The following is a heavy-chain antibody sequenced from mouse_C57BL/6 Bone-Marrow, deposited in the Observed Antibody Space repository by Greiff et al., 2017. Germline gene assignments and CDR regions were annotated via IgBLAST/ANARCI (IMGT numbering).Heavy chain of an antibody. CDR1: GYTFTSYW. D-gene: IGHD1-1*01. CDR2: IYPGSGST. Sequence: QVQLQQPGAELVKPGASVKMSCKASGYTFTSYWITWVKQRPGQGLEWIGDIYPGSGSTNYNEKFKSKATLTVDTSSSTAYMQLSSLTSEDSAVYYCARRGITTVDYYAMDYWGQGTSVTVSS. CDR3: ARRGITTVDYYAMDY. V-gene: IGHV1-55*01. J-gene: IGHJ4*01.